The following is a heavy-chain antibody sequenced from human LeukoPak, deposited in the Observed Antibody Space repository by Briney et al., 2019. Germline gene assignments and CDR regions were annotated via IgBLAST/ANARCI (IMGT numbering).Heavy chain of an antibody. CDR3: ARLTKGRYFDYIFAF. D-gene: IGHD3-9*01. J-gene: IGHJ4*02. CDR2: VYYTGGT. Sequence: PSETLSLTCTVSGASVSDSLSYWGWVRQPPGKGLEWVANVYYTGGTYYNPSLKSRVTMSADTSKNQFSLKMTSVTAADTAIYYCARLTKGRYFDYIFAFWGQGILVTVSS. CDR1: GASVSDSLSY. V-gene: IGHV4-39*01.